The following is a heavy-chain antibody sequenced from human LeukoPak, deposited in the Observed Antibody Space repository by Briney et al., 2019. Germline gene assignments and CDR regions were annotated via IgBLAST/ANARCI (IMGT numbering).Heavy chain of an antibody. D-gene: IGHD4-17*01. CDR3: TRDTGTTGEVKFDP. CDR1: GGSISSYY. J-gene: IGHJ5*02. Sequence: PSETLSLTCTVSGGSISSYYWSWLRQPAGKGLEWIGRIYTSGSTTYNPSLKSRVTMSVDTSKSQFSLNLMSVTAADTAVYYCTRDTGTTGEVKFDPWGQGTLVTVSS. V-gene: IGHV4-4*07. CDR2: IYTSGST.